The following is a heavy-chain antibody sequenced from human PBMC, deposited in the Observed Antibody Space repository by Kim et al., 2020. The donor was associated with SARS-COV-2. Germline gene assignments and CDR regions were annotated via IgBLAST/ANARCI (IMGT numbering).Heavy chain of an antibody. CDR3: ASALGP. J-gene: IGHJ5*02. Sequence: SETLSLTCTVSGDSLSSDYWSWNRQPAGKGLEWIGRIYTSGRTNYNPSLQSRVTMSVDMSKNQFSLKLISLTAADTAVYYCASALGPWGQRTLVTVSS. V-gene: IGHV4-4*07. D-gene: IGHD3-16*02. CDR1: GDSLSSDY. CDR2: IYTSGRT.